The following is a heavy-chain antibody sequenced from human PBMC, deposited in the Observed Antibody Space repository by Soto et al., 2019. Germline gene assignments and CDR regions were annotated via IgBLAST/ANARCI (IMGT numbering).Heavy chain of an antibody. D-gene: IGHD4-17*01. CDR3: VHSLRLDYGDYAGELNFDY. V-gene: IGHV2-5*02. CDR1: GFSLSTSGVG. Sequence: SGPTLVNPTQTLTLTCTFSGFSLSTSGVGVGWIRQPPGKALEWLALIYWDDDKRYSPSLKSRLTITKDTSKNQVVLTMTNMDPVDTATYYCVHSLRLDYGDYAGELNFDYWGQGTLVTVSS. CDR2: IYWDDDK. J-gene: IGHJ4*02.